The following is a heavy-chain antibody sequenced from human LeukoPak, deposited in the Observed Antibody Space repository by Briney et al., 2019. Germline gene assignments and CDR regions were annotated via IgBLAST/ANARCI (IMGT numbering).Heavy chain of an antibody. CDR3: ARGPGPGAGTVDY. J-gene: IGHJ4*02. CDR2: INHSGST. D-gene: IGHD1-14*01. CDR1: GGSFSGYC. V-gene: IGHV4-34*01. Sequence: SETLSLTCAVYGGSFSGYCWSWIRQPPGKGLEWIGEINHSGSTNYNPSLKSRVTISVDTSKNQFSLKLSSVTAADTAVYYCARGPGPGAGTVDYWGQGTLVTVSS.